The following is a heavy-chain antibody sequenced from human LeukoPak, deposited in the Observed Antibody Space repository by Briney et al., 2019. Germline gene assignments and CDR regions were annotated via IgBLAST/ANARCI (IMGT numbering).Heavy chain of an antibody. CDR3: ALLWFGELWTKDY. J-gene: IGHJ4*02. V-gene: IGHV1-2*06. Sequence: GASVKVSCKASGYSFTDYYMHWVRQAPGQGLEWMGRINPKRGGTNYAQKFQGRVILTRDTSISTAHMELSRLTSDDTAVYYCALLWFGELWTKDYWGQGTLVTVSS. CDR2: INPKRGGT. D-gene: IGHD3-10*01. CDR1: GYSFTDYY.